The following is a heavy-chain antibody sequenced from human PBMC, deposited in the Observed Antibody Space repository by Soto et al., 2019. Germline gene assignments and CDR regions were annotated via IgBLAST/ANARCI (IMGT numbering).Heavy chain of an antibody. J-gene: IGHJ6*02. V-gene: IGHV1-69*01. D-gene: IGHD2-2*01. Sequence: QVQLVQSGAEVKKPGSSVKVSCKASGGTFSSYAISWVRQAPGQGLEWMGGIIPISGTANYAQKFQGRVTITADESTSTAYMELSSLRSEVTAVYYCARSQGSSTSLEIYYYYYYGMDVWGQGTTATVSS. CDR2: IIPISGTA. CDR1: GGTFSSYA. CDR3: ARSQGSSTSLEIYYYYYYGMDV.